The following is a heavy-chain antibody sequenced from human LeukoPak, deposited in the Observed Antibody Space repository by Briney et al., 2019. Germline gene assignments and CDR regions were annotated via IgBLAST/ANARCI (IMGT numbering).Heavy chain of an antibody. CDR2: IYYSGST. CDR1: GGSISSYY. Sequence: SETLSLTCTVSGGSISSYYWSWIRQPPGKGLEWIGYIYYSGSTNYNPSLKSRVTISVDTSKNQFSLKLSSVTAADTAVYYCARDGKISPYYGMDVWGQGTTVTVSS. V-gene: IGHV4-59*01. J-gene: IGHJ6*02. D-gene: IGHD1-26*01. CDR3: ARDGKISPYYGMDV.